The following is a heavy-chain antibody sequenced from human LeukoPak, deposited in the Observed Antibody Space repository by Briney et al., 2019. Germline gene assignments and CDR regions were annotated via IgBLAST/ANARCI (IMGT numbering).Heavy chain of an antibody. J-gene: IGHJ4*02. V-gene: IGHV4-61*01. Sequence: SETLSLTCTVSGGSVSSGSYYWSWIRQPPGKGLEWIGYISYSGSTNYNPSLKSRVTISVNTSKNQLSLKLSSVTAADTAVYYCARDIIVDYYFDYWGQGTLVTVSS. CDR3: ARDIIVDYYFDY. CDR2: ISYSGST. D-gene: IGHD3-22*01. CDR1: GGSVSSGSYY.